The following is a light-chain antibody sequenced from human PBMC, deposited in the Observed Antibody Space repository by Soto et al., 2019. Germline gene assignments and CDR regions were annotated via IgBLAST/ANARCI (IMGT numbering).Light chain of an antibody. CDR3: LQDYSYPLT. CDR2: AAS. CDR1: QGIRND. J-gene: IGKJ1*01. V-gene: IGKV1-6*01. Sequence: AIQMTQSPSSLSASVGDRVTITCRASQGIRNDLGWYQQKPGKAPKLLIYAASSLQSGVPSRFSGSGSGTDFTLAIDNLQPEDFATYYCLQDYSYPLTFVQGTKVEIK.